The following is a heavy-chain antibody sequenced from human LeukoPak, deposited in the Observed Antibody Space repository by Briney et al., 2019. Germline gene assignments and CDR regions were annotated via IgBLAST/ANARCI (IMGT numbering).Heavy chain of an antibody. V-gene: IGHV3-11*01. CDR1: GFTFSDYY. Sequence: GGSLRLSCAASGFTFSDYYMSWIRQAPGKGLEWVSYITSSGSTIYYADSVKGRFTISRDNAKNSLYLQMNSLRAEDTAVYYCATGRWGENFTIFGVVPNPHYYYYYMDVWGKGTTVTVSS. CDR3: ATGRWGENFTIFGVVPNPHYYYYYMDV. D-gene: IGHD3-3*01. CDR2: ITSSGSTI. J-gene: IGHJ6*03.